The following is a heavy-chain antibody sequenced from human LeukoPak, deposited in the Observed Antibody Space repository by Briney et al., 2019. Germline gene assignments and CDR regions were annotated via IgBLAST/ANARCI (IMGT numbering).Heavy chain of an antibody. V-gene: IGHV3-48*01. CDR1: GFTFSSYS. J-gene: IGHJ6*03. Sequence: GGSLRLSCAASGFTFSSYSMNWVRQAPGKGLEWVSYISSSSSTIYYADSVKGRFTISRDNAKNSLYLQMNSLRVEDTAVYYCARHPPYGGSPYYYYMDVWGKGTTVTVSS. D-gene: IGHD2-15*01. CDR2: ISSSSSTI. CDR3: ARHPPYGGSPYYYYMDV.